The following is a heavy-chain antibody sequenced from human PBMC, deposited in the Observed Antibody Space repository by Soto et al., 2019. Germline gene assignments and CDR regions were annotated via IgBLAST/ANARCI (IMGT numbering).Heavy chain of an antibody. J-gene: IGHJ6*02. D-gene: IGHD5-12*01. CDR2: MYYSGST. CDR3: ARVRVATILPYYYYGMDV. CDR1: GGSIRSTTYY. V-gene: IGHV4-39*01. Sequence: SETLSLTCTVSGGSIRSTTYYWGWIRQPPGKGLEWIGSMYYSGSTYYNPSLKGRVNISIDMSNNQFSLKLSSVTAADTAVYYCARVRVATILPYYYYGMDVWGQGTTVTVS.